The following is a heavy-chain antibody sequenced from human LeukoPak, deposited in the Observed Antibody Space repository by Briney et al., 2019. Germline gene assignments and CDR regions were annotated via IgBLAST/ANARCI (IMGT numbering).Heavy chain of an antibody. CDR3: ASSVYCGGDCFDY. V-gene: IGHV1-2*06. CDR1: GYTFTGYY. CDR2: INPNSGGT. Sequence: ASVKVFCKASGYTFTGYYMHWVRQAPGQGLEWMGRINPNSGGTNYAQKFQGRVTMTRDTSISTAYMELSRLRSDDTAVYYCASSVYCGGDCFDYWGQGTLVTVSS. D-gene: IGHD2-21*01. J-gene: IGHJ4*02.